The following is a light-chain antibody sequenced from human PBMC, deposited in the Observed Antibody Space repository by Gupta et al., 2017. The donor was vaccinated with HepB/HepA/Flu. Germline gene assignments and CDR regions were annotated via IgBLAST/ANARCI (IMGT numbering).Light chain of an antibody. CDR2: KAS. CDR3: QHDNSSPWT. J-gene: IGKJ1*01. V-gene: IGKV1-5*03. CDR1: QSISSW. Sequence: DIQMTQSPSTLSASVGDRVTITCRASQSISSWLAWYQQKPGKAPKLLIYKASSVESGVPSRFSGSGSGTEFTLTISSLQPDDFATYYCQHDNSSPWTFGQGTXVEIK.